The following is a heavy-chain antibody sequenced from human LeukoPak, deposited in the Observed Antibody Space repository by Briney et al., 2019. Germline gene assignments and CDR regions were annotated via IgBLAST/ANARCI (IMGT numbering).Heavy chain of an antibody. V-gene: IGHV4-39*01. CDR1: GGSISSSSYY. J-gene: IGHJ5*02. CDR3: ARGTGWFDP. CDR2: IYYSGST. Sequence: SETLSLTCTVSGGSISSSSYYWGWIRQPPGKGLEWIGSIYYSGSTYYNPSLKSRVTISVDTSKNQFSLKLSSVTAADTAMYYCARGTGWFDPWGQGTLVTVSS. D-gene: IGHD1-14*01.